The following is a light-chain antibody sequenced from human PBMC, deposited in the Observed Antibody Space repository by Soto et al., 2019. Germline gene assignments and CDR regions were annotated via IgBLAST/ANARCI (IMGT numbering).Light chain of an antibody. CDR1: QSVSSN. V-gene: IGKV3-15*01. CDR3: QQYNNWPPT. Sequence: EIVMTQSPATLSVSPGERATHSCRASQSVSSNLAWYQQKPGQAPRLLIYGASTRATGIPARFGGSRSGTEFTLTISSLQSEDFAVYYCQQYNNWPPTFGQGTRLEIK. J-gene: IGKJ5*01. CDR2: GAS.